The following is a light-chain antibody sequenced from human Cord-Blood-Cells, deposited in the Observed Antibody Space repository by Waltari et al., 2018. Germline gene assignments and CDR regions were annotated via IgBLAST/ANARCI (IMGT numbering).Light chain of an antibody. CDR1: SPHTGRTY. CDR3: AAWDDSLSGRV. Sequence: QSVLTQPPSASGTPGPRVPIPASERSPHTGRTYVYWYQQLPGTAPKLLIYGNNQRPSGVPDRFSGSKSGTSASLAISGLRSEDEADYYCAAWDDSLSGRVFGGGTKLTVL. V-gene: IGLV1-47*01. CDR2: GNN. J-gene: IGLJ3*02.